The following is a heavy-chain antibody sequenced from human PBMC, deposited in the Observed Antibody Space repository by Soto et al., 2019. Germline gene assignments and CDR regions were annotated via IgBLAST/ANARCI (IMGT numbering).Heavy chain of an antibody. Sequence: QVQLVQSGAEVKKPGSSVKVSCKASGGTFSSYAISWVRQAPGQGLEWMGGIIPIFGTANYAQKFQGRVTITADESTSTAYMERSSLRSEDTAVYYCARAVDSSGWGMYWFDPWGQGTLVTVSS. CDR1: GGTFSSYA. J-gene: IGHJ5*02. CDR3: ARAVDSSGWGMYWFDP. CDR2: IIPIFGTA. D-gene: IGHD6-19*01. V-gene: IGHV1-69*12.